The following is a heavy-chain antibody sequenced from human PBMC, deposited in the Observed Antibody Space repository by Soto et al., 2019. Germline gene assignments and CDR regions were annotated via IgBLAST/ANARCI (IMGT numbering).Heavy chain of an antibody. CDR3: ARLGYRSSTSCYVGVNY. J-gene: IGHJ4*02. V-gene: IGHV4-39*01. D-gene: IGHD2-2*01. CDR1: GGSISSSSYY. CDR2: IYYSGST. Sequence: QLQLQESGPGLVKPSETLSLTCTVSGGSISSSSYYWGWIRQPPGKGLEWIGSIYYSGSTYYNPSLKSRVTISVDTSKNQCSLKLSSVTAADTAVYYCARLGYRSSTSCYVGVNYWGQGTLVTVSS.